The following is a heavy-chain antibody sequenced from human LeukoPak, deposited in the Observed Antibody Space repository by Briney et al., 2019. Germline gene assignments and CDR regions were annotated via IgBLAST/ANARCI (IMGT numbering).Heavy chain of an antibody. J-gene: IGHJ4*02. D-gene: IGHD3-10*01. CDR2: VSGSGANT. CDR1: GFTFSNCA. CDR3: AKALDYGPFDC. V-gene: IGHV3-23*01. Sequence: GGSLGLSCAASGFTFSNCAMTWVRQAPGRGLEWVSAVSGSGANTHYADSVKGRFTISRDNSKNTLYLQMNSLRAEDTAVYYCAKALDYGPFDCWGQGTLVIVSS.